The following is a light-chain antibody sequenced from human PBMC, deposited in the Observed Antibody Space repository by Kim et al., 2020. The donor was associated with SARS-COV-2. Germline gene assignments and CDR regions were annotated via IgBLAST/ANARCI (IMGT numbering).Light chain of an antibody. CDR3: QQYDTSPIT. Sequence: GKRAPLACRASQSIGTYFAGYQQKPGHAPRFLIQGTSSRSTGIPDRFSGSGSGTDFTLTISRLEPDDFAVYYCQQYDTSPITFGQGTRLEIK. CDR1: QSIGTY. CDR2: GTS. J-gene: IGKJ5*01. V-gene: IGKV3-20*01.